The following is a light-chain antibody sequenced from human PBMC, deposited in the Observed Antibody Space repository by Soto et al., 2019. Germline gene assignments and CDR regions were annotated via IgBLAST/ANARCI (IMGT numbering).Light chain of an antibody. CDR2: GAS. J-gene: IGKJ2*01. CDR1: QSVSSK. CDR3: QQYSNWPYT. V-gene: IGKV3-15*01. Sequence: EIVMTQSPATLSLSPGERVTLSCRASQSVSSKLAWYQQKPGQAPRLLIYGASIRATDIPARFSGSGSGTEFTLTISRLQSVDFAIFYCQQYSNWPYTFGQGTKLEIK.